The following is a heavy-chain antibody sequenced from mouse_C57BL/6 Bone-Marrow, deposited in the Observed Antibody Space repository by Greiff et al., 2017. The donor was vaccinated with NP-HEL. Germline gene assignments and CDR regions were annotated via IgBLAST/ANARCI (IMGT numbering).Heavy chain of an antibody. D-gene: IGHD3-2*02. V-gene: IGHV1-78*01. J-gene: IGHJ4*01. CDR2: IYPRDGST. Sequence: VQLQQSDAELVKPGASVKISCKVSGYTFTDHTIHWMKQRPEQGLEWIGYIYPRDGSTKYNEKFKGKATLTADKSSSTAYMQLNSLTSEDSAVYVCARRRKTTAQATRGAMDYWGQGTSVTVSS. CDR3: ARRRKTTAQATRGAMDY. CDR1: GYTFTDHT.